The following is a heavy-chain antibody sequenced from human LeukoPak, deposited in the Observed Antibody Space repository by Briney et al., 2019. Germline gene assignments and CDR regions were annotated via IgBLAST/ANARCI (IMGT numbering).Heavy chain of an antibody. CDR2: ISSSGSTI. V-gene: IGHV3-48*04. D-gene: IGHD3-3*01. Sequence: GGSLRLSCAVSGFTFSSYSMNWVRQAPGKGLEWVTYISSSGSTIYYADSVKGRFTISRDNAKNSLYLQMNSLRAEDTAVYYCARGSLNDLWSGPRGAFDIWGQGTMVTVSS. CDR3: ARGSLNDLWSGPRGAFDI. CDR1: GFTFSSYS. J-gene: IGHJ3*02.